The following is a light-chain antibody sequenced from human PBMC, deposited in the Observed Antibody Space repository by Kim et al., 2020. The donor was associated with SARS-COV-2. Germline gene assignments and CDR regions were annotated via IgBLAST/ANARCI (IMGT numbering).Light chain of an antibody. Sequence: ASVGDRVSITCQASQSISTYLNWYQQKPGKAPKILIYAASSLQSGVPSRFSGSGSGTDFTLTINSLQPEDFATYFCQHSYSTPGTFGQGTKVDIK. V-gene: IGKV1-39*01. CDR2: AAS. J-gene: IGKJ1*01. CDR1: QSISTY. CDR3: QHSYSTPGT.